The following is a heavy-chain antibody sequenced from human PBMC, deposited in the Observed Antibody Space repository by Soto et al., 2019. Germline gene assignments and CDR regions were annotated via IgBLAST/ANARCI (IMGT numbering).Heavy chain of an antibody. V-gene: IGHV4-4*02. J-gene: IGHJ4*02. D-gene: IGHD2-2*01. CDR1: SGSISSSNW. CDR2: IYHSGST. Sequence: SETLSLTCAVSSGSISSSNWWSWVRQPPGKGLEWIGEIYHSGSTNYNPSLKSRVTISVDTSKNQFSLKPSSVTAADTAVYYCARYCSSTSCSSWGNDYWGQGTLVTVSS. CDR3: ARYCSSTSCSSWGNDY.